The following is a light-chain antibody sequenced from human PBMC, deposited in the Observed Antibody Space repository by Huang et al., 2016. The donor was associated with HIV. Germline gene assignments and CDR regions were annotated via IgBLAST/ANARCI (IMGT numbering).Light chain of an antibody. CDR2: AAS. CDR3: QQSYSAPYA. CDR1: QSINTY. J-gene: IGKJ2*01. Sequence: DIQMTQSPSSLSASVGDRVTITCRASQSINTYLNWYQQKVGKAPNLLIYAASSLQSGVPSRFSGSGSGTDFTLTINSLQPEDFATYYCQQSYSAPYAFGQGTKLEIK. V-gene: IGKV1-39*01.